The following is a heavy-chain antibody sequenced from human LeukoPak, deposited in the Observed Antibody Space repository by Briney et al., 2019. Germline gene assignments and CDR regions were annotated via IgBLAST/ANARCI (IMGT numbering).Heavy chain of an antibody. V-gene: IGHV4-30-4*01. Sequence: SETLSLTCTVSGGSISSGDYYWSWIRQPPGKGLEWIGYIYYSGSTYYNPSLKSRVTISVDTSKNQFSLKLSSVTAADTAVYYCARGLLDADAFDIWGQGTMVTVSS. CDR3: ARGLLDADAFDI. D-gene: IGHD2-21*01. CDR2: IYYSGST. CDR1: GGSISSGDYY. J-gene: IGHJ3*02.